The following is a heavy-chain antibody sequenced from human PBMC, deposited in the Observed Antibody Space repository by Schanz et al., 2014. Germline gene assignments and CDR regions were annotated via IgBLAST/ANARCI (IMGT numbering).Heavy chain of an antibody. V-gene: IGHV4-39*01. Sequence: QLQESGPGLVKPSETLSLTCTVSGGSISYSSYCWVWIRQPPGKGLELVGTLYYDGNTHYNPSLESRATISGDTPATQFPRPLPSVTAADTGIYYCSRRPSGTDYYGLDVWGQGTSVTVSS. D-gene: IGHD1-1*01. J-gene: IGHJ6*02. CDR1: GGSISYSSYC. CDR2: LYYDGNT. CDR3: SRRPSGTDYYGLDV.